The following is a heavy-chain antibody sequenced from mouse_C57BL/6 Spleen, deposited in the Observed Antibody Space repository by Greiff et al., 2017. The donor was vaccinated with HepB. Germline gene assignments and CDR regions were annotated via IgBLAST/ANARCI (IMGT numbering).Heavy chain of an antibody. V-gene: IGHV1-42*01. D-gene: IGHD1-1*01. Sequence: VQLQQSGPELVKPGASVKISCKASGYSFTGYYMNWVKQSPEKSLEWIGEINPSTGGTTYNQKFKAKATLTVDKSSSTAYMQLKSLTSEDSAVYYCARIYYGSSEYVDVWGTGTTVTVSS. CDR3: ARIYYGSSEYVDV. CDR2: INPSTGGT. J-gene: IGHJ1*03. CDR1: GYSFTGYY.